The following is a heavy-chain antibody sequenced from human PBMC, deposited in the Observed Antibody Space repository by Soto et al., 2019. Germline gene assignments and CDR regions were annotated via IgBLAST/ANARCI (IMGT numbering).Heavy chain of an antibody. CDR2: LYYSGNT. CDR1: GGSISPFY. Sequence: SETLSLTCTVSGGSISPFYWSWVRQPPGKGLEWIGYLYYSGNTNYNPSLKSRVTISVDASKNQVSLRLTSVTAADTAVYYCARVGGVAARTVDYWGQGTVVTVSS. D-gene: IGHD2-15*01. V-gene: IGHV4-59*01. CDR3: ARVGGVAARTVDY. J-gene: IGHJ4*02.